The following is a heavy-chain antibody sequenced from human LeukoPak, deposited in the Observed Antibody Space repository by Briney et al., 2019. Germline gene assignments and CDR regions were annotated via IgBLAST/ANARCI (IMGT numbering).Heavy chain of an antibody. CDR3: ARGIEDTAMVTMAFDI. Sequence: SVKVSCKASGGTFSSYAISWVRQAPGQGLESMGRIIPIFGTANYAQKFQGRVTITTDESTSTAYMELSSLRSEDTAVYYCARGIEDTAMVTMAFDIWGQGTMVTVSS. CDR2: IIPIFGTA. CDR1: GGTFSSYA. V-gene: IGHV1-69*05. J-gene: IGHJ3*02. D-gene: IGHD5-18*01.